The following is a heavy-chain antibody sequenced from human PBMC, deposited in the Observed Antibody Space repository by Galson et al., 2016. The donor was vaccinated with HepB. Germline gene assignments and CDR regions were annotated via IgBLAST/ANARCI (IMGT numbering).Heavy chain of an antibody. CDR2: IYSVGST. CDR1: GLTFDEYA. V-gene: IGHV3-53*01. J-gene: IGHJ4*02. CDR3: ARDEIIGTTGDY. D-gene: IGHD1-7*01. Sequence: SLRLSCAASGLTFDEYAMHWVRQAPGKGLEWDSLIYSVGSTHYADSVKGRFTISRDSSKNTLYLQMNSLRAEGTAVYYCARDEIIGTTGDYWGQGTLVTVSS.